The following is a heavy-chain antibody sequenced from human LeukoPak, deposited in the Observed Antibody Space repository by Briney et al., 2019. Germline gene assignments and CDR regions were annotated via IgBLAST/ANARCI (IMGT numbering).Heavy chain of an antibody. Sequence: SETLSLTCTVSGGSISSSSYYWGWIRQPPGKGLEWIGNMYYSGSTYYNPPLKSRVTISVDTPKNQFSLKVSSVTAADTAVYYCARQTGVGAIIGYWGQGTLVTVSS. CDR2: MYYSGST. CDR3: ARQTGVGAIIGY. D-gene: IGHD1-26*01. CDR1: GGSISSSSYY. J-gene: IGHJ4*02. V-gene: IGHV4-39*01.